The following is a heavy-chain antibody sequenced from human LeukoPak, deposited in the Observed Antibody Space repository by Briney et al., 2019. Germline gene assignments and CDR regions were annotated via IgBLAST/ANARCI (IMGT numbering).Heavy chain of an antibody. CDR3: ARGYGGYSYGVDY. CDR2: IYYSGST. Sequence: SETLSLTCTVSGGSISSYYWSWIRQPPGKGLEWIGYIYYSGSTNYNPSLKSRVTISVDTSKNQFSLKLSSVTAADTAVYYCARGYGGYSYGVDYWGQGTLVTVSS. V-gene: IGHV4-59*01. D-gene: IGHD3-22*01. CDR1: GGSISSYY. J-gene: IGHJ4*02.